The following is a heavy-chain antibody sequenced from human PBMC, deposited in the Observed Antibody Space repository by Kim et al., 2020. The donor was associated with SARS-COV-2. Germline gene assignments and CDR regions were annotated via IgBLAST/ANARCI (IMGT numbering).Heavy chain of an antibody. CDR3: SRSTVGAYFDY. J-gene: IGHJ4*02. CDR2: ST. D-gene: IGHD1-26*01. Sequence: STYSADSVKGRFTISRDIPKDTLYLQMNSLRADDTAVYYCSRSTVGAYFDYWGQGSLVSVSS. V-gene: IGHV3-53*01.